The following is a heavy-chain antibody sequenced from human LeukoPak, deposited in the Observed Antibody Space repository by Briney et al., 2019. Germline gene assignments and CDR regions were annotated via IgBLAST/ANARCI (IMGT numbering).Heavy chain of an antibody. V-gene: IGHV3-23*01. Sequence: PGGSLRLSCAASGFTFSSYAMSWVRQAPGKGLEWVSAISGSGGSTYYADSVKGRFTISRDNSKNTLYLQMNSLRAEDTAVYYCAGRRNGYCSGGSCFHYYYGMDVWGQGTTVTVSS. CDR1: GFTFSSYA. CDR2: ISGSGGST. CDR3: AGRRNGYCSGGSCFHYYYGMDV. D-gene: IGHD2-15*01. J-gene: IGHJ6*02.